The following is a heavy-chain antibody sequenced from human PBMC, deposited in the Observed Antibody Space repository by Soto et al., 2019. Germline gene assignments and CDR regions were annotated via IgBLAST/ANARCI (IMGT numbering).Heavy chain of an antibody. CDR1: GFTFSSYW. V-gene: IGHV3-7*01. J-gene: IGHJ4*02. CDR3: AREEFLTIFGNFDY. CDR2: IKQDGSEK. D-gene: IGHD3-3*01. Sequence: GGSLRLSCAASGFTFSSYWMSWVRQAPGKGLEWVANIKQDGSEKYYVDSVKGRFTISRDNAKNSLYLQMNSLRAEDTAVYYCAREEFLTIFGNFDYWGQGTLVTVSS.